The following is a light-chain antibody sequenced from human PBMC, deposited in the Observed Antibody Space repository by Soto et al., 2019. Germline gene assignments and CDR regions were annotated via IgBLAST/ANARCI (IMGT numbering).Light chain of an antibody. V-gene: IGKV1-5*03. CDR1: QAISSG. CDR2: NAS. CDR3: QHYNSYLEA. Sequence: DIQLTQSPSSLSGSVGDRVTITFRASQAISSGLAWYQQKPGKAPKLLIYNASTFKSGVPSRLSGSGSGTEFTLTISSLQPDDFATYYCQHYNSYLEAFGQGTKVDI. J-gene: IGKJ1*01.